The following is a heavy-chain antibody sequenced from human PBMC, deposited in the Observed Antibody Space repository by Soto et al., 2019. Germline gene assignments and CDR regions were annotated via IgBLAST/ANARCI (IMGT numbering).Heavy chain of an antibody. V-gene: IGHV1-2*06. CDR3: ARGGGSSFFDY. CDR1: GDTFTRYY. Sequence: QVQLEQSGAEVKEPGASVRVSCKLSGDTFTRYYIHWVRQAPGQGLEWMGRINCNSGDRKYAQSFQCRVTVTSDTSINTAYMDLSRLRSDDTAVYYCARGGGSSFFDYWGQGILVTGSS. CDR2: INCNSGDR. D-gene: IGHD2-2*01. J-gene: IGHJ4*02.